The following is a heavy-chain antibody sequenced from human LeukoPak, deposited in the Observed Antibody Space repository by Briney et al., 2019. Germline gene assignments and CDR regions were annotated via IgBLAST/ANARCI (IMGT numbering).Heavy chain of an antibody. CDR1: GVSITNYY. V-gene: IGHV4-59*01. Sequence: PSETLSLTCIVSGVSITNYYWTWIRQPPGEGLEWIGYVFYTGSTNYNPSLESRVTISVDTSKNQVSLKLTSMTAADTAVYYCATYSTASVGFHYWGRGTLVTVSS. CDR2: VFYTGST. J-gene: IGHJ4*02. CDR3: ATYSTASVGFHY. D-gene: IGHD6-13*01.